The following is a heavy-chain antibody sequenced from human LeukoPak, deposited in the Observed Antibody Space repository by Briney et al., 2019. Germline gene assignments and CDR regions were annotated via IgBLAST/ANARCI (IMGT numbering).Heavy chain of an antibody. D-gene: IGHD3-22*01. V-gene: IGHV3-20*04. Sequence: PGGSLRLSCAASGFTFDDYGMSWVRQAPGKGLERVAGINWNGGNTGYADSLKGRITISRDNAKNSLYLQVNSLRAEDTAFYYCARAGLVYYYDTSGYFSDAFDIWGQGTMVSVSS. CDR3: ARAGLVYYYDTSGYFSDAFDI. J-gene: IGHJ3*02. CDR1: GFTFDDYG. CDR2: INWNGGNT.